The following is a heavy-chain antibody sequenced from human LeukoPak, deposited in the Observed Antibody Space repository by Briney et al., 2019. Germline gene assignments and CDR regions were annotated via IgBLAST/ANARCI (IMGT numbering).Heavy chain of an antibody. CDR1: RGIFRSYA. D-gene: IGHD6-13*01. V-gene: IGHV1-69*13. CDR2: IIPIYRTA. CDR3: ARSRRGSSWHIGELDL. J-gene: IGHJ4*02. Sequence: ASVKVTCKVSRGIFRSYAISWVRQTRGQGLEWMGGIIPIYRTAKYAQKFQDRVTITAEESTTTAYMELSSLTSDDTAVYYCARSRRGSSWHIGELDLWGQGSLVTVSS.